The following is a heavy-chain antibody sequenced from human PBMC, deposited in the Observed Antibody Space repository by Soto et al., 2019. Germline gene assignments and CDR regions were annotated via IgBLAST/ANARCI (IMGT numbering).Heavy chain of an antibody. CDR3: AKDIVRYTYGACDY. V-gene: IGHV3-30*18. CDR2: IAYDGSNK. D-gene: IGHD5-18*01. Sequence: QVHLVESGGAVVQPGKSLRLSCAASGFTFSSYGMYWVRQAPGKGLEWVAAIAYDGSNKYHGDSVKGRFTISRDNSKNTLDLQMNSLRVEDTAVYYCAKDIVRYTYGACDYWGQGALVTVSS. CDR1: GFTFSSYG. J-gene: IGHJ4*02.